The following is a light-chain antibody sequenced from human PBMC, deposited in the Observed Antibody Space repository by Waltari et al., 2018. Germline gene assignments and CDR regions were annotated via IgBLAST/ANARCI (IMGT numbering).Light chain of an antibody. CDR2: GNS. CDR1: KSNIGAGYD. Sequence: QSVLTQPPSVSGAPGQRVSLSCTGRKSNIGAGYDVHFYQQLPGTAPKLLIYGNSNRPSGVPDRFSGSKSGTSASLAITGLQAEDEADYYCQSYDSSLSGYVFGTGTKVTVL. CDR3: QSYDSSLSGYV. J-gene: IGLJ1*01. V-gene: IGLV1-40*01.